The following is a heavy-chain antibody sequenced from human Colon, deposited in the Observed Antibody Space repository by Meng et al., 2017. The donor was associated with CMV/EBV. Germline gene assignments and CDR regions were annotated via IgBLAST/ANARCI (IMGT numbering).Heavy chain of an antibody. CDR2: INPSTANT. CDR1: GDTFTSYY. Sequence: SGDTFTSYYVHWVRQALGEGPEWMGAINPSTANTPSAQKFQGRFTLTSDTSTRTVYLELTSLRSEDTAVYYCARDLLPVVTALPGFWGQGTLVTVSS. J-gene: IGHJ4*02. D-gene: IGHD2-21*02. CDR3: ARDLLPVVTALPGF. V-gene: IGHV1-46*01.